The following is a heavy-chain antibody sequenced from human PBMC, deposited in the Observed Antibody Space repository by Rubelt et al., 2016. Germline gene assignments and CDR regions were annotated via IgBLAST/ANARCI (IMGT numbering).Heavy chain of an antibody. V-gene: IGHV3-49*02. CDR3: TRGGLSSLSLYDY. J-gene: IGHJ4*02. D-gene: IGHD6-6*01. CDR2: IRSKAYGGTT. Sequence: ALEWVGFIRSKAYGGTTEYAASVKGRFTISRDDSKSIAYLQMNSLETEDTAVYYCTRGGLSSLSLYDYWGQGTLVTVSS.